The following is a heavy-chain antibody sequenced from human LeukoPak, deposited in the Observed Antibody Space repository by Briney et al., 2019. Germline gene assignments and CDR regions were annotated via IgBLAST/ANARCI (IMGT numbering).Heavy chain of an antibody. CDR1: GYSFTSYW. V-gene: IGHV5-51*01. D-gene: IGHD2-2*01. J-gene: IGHJ3*02. Sequence: GESLKISCKGSGYSFTSYWIGWVRQMPGKGLEWMGIIYPGDSDTRYSPSFQGQVTISADKSISTAYLQWSSLKASDTAMYYCARHREGYCSSTSCHDAFDIWGQGTMVTVSS. CDR3: ARHREGYCSSTSCHDAFDI. CDR2: IYPGDSDT.